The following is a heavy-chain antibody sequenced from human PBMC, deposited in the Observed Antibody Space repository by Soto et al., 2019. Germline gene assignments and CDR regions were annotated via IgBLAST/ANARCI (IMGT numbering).Heavy chain of an antibody. Sequence: QVQLVESGGGVVQPGTSLRLSCLVSGLPFSSHAMDWVRQAPGKGLEWLSIISSAGTFTYNAESVRGRFTISRDNSKNTLYLKMTNLRVEDTVVYYFVGVYVRQYDYWGRGTVVTVSS. J-gene: IGHJ4*02. V-gene: IGHV3-30-3*01. CDR2: ISSAGTFT. CDR3: VGVYVRQYDY. CDR1: GLPFSSHA. D-gene: IGHD3-16*01.